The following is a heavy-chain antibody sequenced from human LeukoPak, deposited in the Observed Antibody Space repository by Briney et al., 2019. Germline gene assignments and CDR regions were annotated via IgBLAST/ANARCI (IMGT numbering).Heavy chain of an antibody. CDR3: AKGYTFHGVAHDSGYFDY. Sequence: GRSLRLSCVTSGFTFADYTMHWVRQVPGKGLGWLSGITWDGGNLAYADSVKGRFTISRDNAKNSLYLQMNSLRNEDMAFYFCAKGYTFHGVAHDSGYFDYWGQGTLVTVSS. J-gene: IGHJ4*02. D-gene: IGHD3-3*01. CDR1: GFTFADYT. V-gene: IGHV3-9*03. CDR2: ITWDGGNL.